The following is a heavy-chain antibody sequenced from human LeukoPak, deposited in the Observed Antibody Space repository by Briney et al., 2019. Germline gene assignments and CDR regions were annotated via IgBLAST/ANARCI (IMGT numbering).Heavy chain of an antibody. J-gene: IGHJ4*02. V-gene: IGHV3-48*01. CDR2: ISSSSSTI. D-gene: IGHD3-10*01. CDR3: ATERITMVRGVIMEGKNDY. Sequence: GGSLRLSCAASGFTFSSYSMNWVRQAPGKGLEWVSYISSSSSTIYYADSVKGQFTTSRDNAKNSLYLQMNSLRAEDTAVYYCATERITMVRGVIMEGKNDYWGQGTLVTVSS. CDR1: GFTFSSYS.